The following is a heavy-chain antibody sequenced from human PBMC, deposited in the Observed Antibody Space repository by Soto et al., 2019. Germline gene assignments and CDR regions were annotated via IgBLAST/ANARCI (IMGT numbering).Heavy chain of an antibody. CDR2: IYYSGST. D-gene: IGHD3-10*01. Sequence: SETLSLTCTVSGGSISSSSYYWGWIRQPPGKGLEWIGSIYYSGSTYYNPSLKSRVTISVDTSKNQLSLKLSSVTAADTAVYYCARIRITMVRGVPVQHWGQGTLVTVSS. J-gene: IGHJ1*01. CDR1: GGSISSSSYY. CDR3: ARIRITMVRGVPVQH. V-gene: IGHV4-39*01.